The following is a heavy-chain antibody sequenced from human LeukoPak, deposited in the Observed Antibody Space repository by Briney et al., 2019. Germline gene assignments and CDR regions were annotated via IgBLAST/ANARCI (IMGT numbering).Heavy chain of an antibody. J-gene: IGHJ4*02. Sequence: SVKVSCKASGGTFISYAISWVRQAPGQGLEWMGRIIPIFGTANYAQKFQGRVTITTDESTSTAYMELSRLRSEDTAVYYCARDRRGYSYGWYFDYWGQGTLVTVSS. CDR3: ARDRRGYSYGWYFDY. CDR2: IIPIFGTA. CDR1: GGTFISYA. D-gene: IGHD5-18*01. V-gene: IGHV1-69*05.